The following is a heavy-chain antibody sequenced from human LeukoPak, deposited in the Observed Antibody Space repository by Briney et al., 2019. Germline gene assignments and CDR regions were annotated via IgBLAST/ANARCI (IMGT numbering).Heavy chain of an antibody. J-gene: IGHJ4*02. Sequence: ASVKVSCKASGYTFSNYAINWVRQAPGQGLEWMGWISTYNGNTNYAQKLQDRVTMTTDTSTSTAYMELRSLRSDDTAMYYCAREGIRIAAAGAIDYWGQGTLVTVSS. D-gene: IGHD6-13*01. V-gene: IGHV1-18*01. CDR1: GYTFSNYA. CDR2: ISTYNGNT. CDR3: AREGIRIAAAGAIDY.